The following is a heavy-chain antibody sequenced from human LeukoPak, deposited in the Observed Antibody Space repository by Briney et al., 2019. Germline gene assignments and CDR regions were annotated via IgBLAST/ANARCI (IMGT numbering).Heavy chain of an antibody. CDR3: AKAGYYGSGSYYDYNWFDP. CDR2: ISGSGGST. D-gene: IGHD3-10*01. V-gene: IGHV3-23*01. CDR1: GFTFSSYG. J-gene: IGHJ5*02. Sequence: GGSLRLSCAASGFTFSSYGMSWVRQAPGKGLEWVSAISGSGGSTYYADSVKGRFTISRDNSKNTLYLQVNSLRAEDTAVYYCAKAGYYGSGSYYDYNWFDPWGQGTLVTVSS.